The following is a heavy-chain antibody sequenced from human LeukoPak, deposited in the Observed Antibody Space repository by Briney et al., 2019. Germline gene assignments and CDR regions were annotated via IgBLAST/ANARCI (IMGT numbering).Heavy chain of an antibody. V-gene: IGHV1-18*04. Sequence: ASVKVSCKASGYTFTSYYIHWVRQAPGQGLEWMGWISAYNGNTNYAQKLQGRVTMTTDTSTSTAYMELRSLRSDDTAVYYCARDSGLSSAGTDYYYGMDVWGQGTTVTVSS. CDR2: ISAYNGNT. CDR3: ARDSGLSSAGTDYYYGMDV. CDR1: GYTFTSYY. D-gene: IGHD6-13*01. J-gene: IGHJ6*02.